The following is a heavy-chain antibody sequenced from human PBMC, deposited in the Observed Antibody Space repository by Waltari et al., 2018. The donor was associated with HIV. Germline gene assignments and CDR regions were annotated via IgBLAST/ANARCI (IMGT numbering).Heavy chain of an antibody. D-gene: IGHD3-22*01. Sequence: QVQLQESGPGLVKPSEPLSRPCKLTGVDIYPDYYWTSIRRPPGKGLEWIGTMYHSGSTYYNLSLRSRVIMSLERTKNQFSLTLRSVTAADTAVYYCARSKEYHYDSSGSDAFDMWGQGTMVAVSS. CDR3: ARSKEYHYDSSGSDAFDM. CDR1: GVDIYPDYY. J-gene: IGHJ3*02. CDR2: MYHSGST. V-gene: IGHV4-38-2*02.